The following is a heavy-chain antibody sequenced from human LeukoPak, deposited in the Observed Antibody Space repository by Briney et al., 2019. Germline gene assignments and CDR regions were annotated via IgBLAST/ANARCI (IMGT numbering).Heavy chain of an antibody. D-gene: IGHD1/OR15-1a*01. CDR2: ISYDGSNK. CDR3: AKDSRRNTGLWDYYYYGMDV. Sequence: PGRSLRLSCAASGFTFSSYGMHWVRQAPGKGLEWVAVISYDGSNKYYADSVKGRFTISRDNSKNTLYLQMNSLRAEDTAVYYCAKDSRRNTGLWDYYYYGMDVWGQGTTVTVSS. V-gene: IGHV3-30*18. J-gene: IGHJ6*02. CDR1: GFTFSSYG.